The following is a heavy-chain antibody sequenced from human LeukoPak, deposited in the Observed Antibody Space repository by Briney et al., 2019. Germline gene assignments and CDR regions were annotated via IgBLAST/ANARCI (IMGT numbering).Heavy chain of an antibody. D-gene: IGHD3-3*01. J-gene: IGHJ4*02. CDR3: AKGKVPYYDFWSGYSDY. Sequence: QSGGSLRLSCAASGFTFSSYAMSWVRQAPGKGLEWVSAISGSGGSTYYADSVKGRFTISRDNSKNTLYLQMNSLRAEDTAVYYCAKGKVPYYDFWSGYSDYWGQGTLVTVSS. V-gene: IGHV3-23*01. CDR1: GFTFSSYA. CDR2: ISGSGGST.